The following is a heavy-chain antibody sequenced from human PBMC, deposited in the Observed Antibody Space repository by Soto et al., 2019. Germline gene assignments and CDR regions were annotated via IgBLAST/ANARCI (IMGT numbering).Heavy chain of an antibody. CDR2: FCSNGGST. J-gene: IGHJ4*02. CDR3: VKARPGYCSSTSCRSFDY. D-gene: IGHD2-2*01. V-gene: IGHV3-64D*08. Sequence: GGSLRLSCSAPGFTFRSYAMHWVRQAPGEGLGYVSAFCSNGGSTYYADSVKGRFTISRDNSKNTLYLQMSSLRAEDTAVYYCVKARPGYCSSTSCRSFDYWGQGTLVTVSS. CDR1: GFTFRSYA.